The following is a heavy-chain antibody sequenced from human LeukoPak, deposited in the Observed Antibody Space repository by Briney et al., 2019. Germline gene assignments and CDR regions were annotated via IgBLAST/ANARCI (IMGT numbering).Heavy chain of an antibody. CDR2: IYYSGST. D-gene: IGHD3-22*01. V-gene: IGHV4-59*01. Sequence: PSETLSLTCTVSGGSIRSYYSSWIRQPPGKGLEWIGYIYYSGSTNYNPSLKSRVTISVDPSKNQFSLKLSSVTAADTAVYYCARNGILSDSSGYYPGGVDYWGQGTLVTVSS. J-gene: IGHJ4*02. CDR3: ARNGILSDSSGYYPGGVDY. CDR1: GGSIRSYY.